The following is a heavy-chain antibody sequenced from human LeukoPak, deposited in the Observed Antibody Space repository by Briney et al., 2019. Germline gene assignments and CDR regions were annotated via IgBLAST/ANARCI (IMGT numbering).Heavy chain of an antibody. Sequence: GAPVKVSCKASGYTFTSYYMHWVRQAPGQGLEWMGIINPSGGSASYAQKFQGRVTMTRDTSTSTVYMELSSLRSEDTAVYYCARDLEATYYYGSGSFDYWGQGTLVTVSS. V-gene: IGHV1-46*01. CDR1: GYTFTSYY. D-gene: IGHD3-10*01. J-gene: IGHJ4*02. CDR3: ARDLEATYYYGSGSFDY. CDR2: INPSGGSA.